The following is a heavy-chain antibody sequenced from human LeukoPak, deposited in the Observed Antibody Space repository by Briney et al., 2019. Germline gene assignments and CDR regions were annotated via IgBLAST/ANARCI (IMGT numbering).Heavy chain of an antibody. CDR3: ARPVDSSGVDAFDI. D-gene: IGHD3-22*01. V-gene: IGHV4-59*01. J-gene: IGHJ3*02. CDR1: GGSISSYY. CDR2: IYYSGST. Sequence: PSETLSLTCTVSGGSISSYYWSWIRQPPGKGLEWIGCIYYSGSTNYNPSLKSRVTISVDTSKNQFSLKLSSVTAADTAVYYCARPVDSSGVDAFDIWGQGTMVTVSS.